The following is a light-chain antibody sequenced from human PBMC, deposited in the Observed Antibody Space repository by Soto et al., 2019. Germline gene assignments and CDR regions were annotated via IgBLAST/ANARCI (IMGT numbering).Light chain of an antibody. CDR3: QQYYSTPFT. CDR1: QSVLYSSSNKDY. J-gene: IGKJ3*01. Sequence: DIVMTQSPDSLAVSLGERATINCKSSQSVLYSSSNKDYLAWYQQKPGQPPKMVIYWASTRESGVPDRFSGSGSRTDFTLTISSLQAEDVAVYYCQQYYSTPFTFGPGTKVDIK. V-gene: IGKV4-1*01. CDR2: WAS.